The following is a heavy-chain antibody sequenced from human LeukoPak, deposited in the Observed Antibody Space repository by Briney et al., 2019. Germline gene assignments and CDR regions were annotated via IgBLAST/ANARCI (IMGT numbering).Heavy chain of an antibody. CDR1: GFTFSDYY. CDR2: ISSSSSYT. J-gene: IGHJ4*02. Sequence: GGSLRLSCAASGFTFSDYYMSWIRQAPGKGLEWVSYISSSSSYTNYADSVKGRFTISRGNAKNSLYLQMNSLRAEDTAVYYCASLPYDYVWGSYRFFDYWGQGTLVTVSS. V-gene: IGHV3-11*03. CDR3: ASLPYDYVWGSYRFFDY. D-gene: IGHD3-16*02.